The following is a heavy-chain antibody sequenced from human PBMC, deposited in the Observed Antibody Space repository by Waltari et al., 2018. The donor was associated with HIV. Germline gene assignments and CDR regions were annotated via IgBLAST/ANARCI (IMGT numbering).Heavy chain of an antibody. CDR3: AREKGYSSSSPDY. CDR1: GFTFSSYG. J-gene: IGHJ4*02. CDR2: IWYDGSNK. D-gene: IGHD6-13*01. Sequence: QVQLVESGGGVVQPGRSLRLSCAASGFTFSSYGMHWVRQAPGKGLGWVALIWYDGSNKYYADSVKGRLTISRDNSKNTLYLQMNSLRAEDTALYYCAREKGYSSSSPDYWGQGTLVTVSS. V-gene: IGHV3-33*01.